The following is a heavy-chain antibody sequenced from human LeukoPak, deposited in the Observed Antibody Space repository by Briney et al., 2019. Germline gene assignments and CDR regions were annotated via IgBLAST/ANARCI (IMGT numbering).Heavy chain of an antibody. CDR1: GGSISSSSYY. D-gene: IGHD6-19*01. V-gene: IGHV4-39*07. CDR2: IYYSGST. Sequence: PSETLSLTCTVSGGSISSSSYYWGWIRQPPGKGLEWIGSIYYSGSTYYNPSLKSRVTISVDTSKNQFSLKLSSVTAADTAVYYCGAVAGTKNAFDIWGQGTMVTVSS. J-gene: IGHJ3*02. CDR3: GAVAGTKNAFDI.